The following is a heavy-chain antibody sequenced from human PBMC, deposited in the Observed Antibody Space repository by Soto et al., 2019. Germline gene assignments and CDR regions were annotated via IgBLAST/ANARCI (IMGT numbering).Heavy chain of an antibody. Sequence: SVKVSCKASGGTFSSYAISWVRQAPGQGLEWMGGIIPIFGTANYAQKFQGRVTITADESTSTAYMELSSLRSEDTAVYYCARGGNAVTNYWYFDLWGRGTLVTV. J-gene: IGHJ2*01. CDR1: GGTFSSYA. V-gene: IGHV1-69*13. CDR3: ARGGNAVTNYWYFDL. CDR2: IIPIFGTA. D-gene: IGHD1-1*01.